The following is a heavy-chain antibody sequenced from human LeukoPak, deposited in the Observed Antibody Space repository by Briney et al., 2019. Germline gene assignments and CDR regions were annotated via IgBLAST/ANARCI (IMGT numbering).Heavy chain of an antibody. J-gene: IGHJ6*02. CDR3: ATNPGYTSVWYVSHPTYYSMDV. D-gene: IGHD6-19*01. CDR2: IICDGNST. Sequence: GGSLSLSCAASGFTFSSFSMHWVRQAPGKGLGWVALIICDGNSTTYADSVKGRFTISRDNAENTLYLQMNSLRAEETAVYYCATNPGYTSVWYVSHPTYYSMDVWGQGTTVTVSS. CDR1: GFTFSSFS. V-gene: IGHV3-74*03.